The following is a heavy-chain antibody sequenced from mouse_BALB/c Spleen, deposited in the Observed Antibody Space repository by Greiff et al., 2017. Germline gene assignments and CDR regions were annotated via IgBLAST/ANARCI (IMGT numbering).Heavy chain of an antibody. V-gene: IGHV3-2*02. D-gene: IGHD1-1*01. CDR1: GYSITSDYA. Sequence: EVKLQESGPGLVKPSQSLSLTCTVTGYSITSDYAWNWIRQFPGNKLEWMGYISYSGSTSYNPSLKSRISITRDTSKNQFFLQLNSVTTEDTATYYCARKSSLLRSWFAYWGQGTLVTVSA. J-gene: IGHJ3*01. CDR3: ARKSSLLRSWFAY. CDR2: ISYSGST.